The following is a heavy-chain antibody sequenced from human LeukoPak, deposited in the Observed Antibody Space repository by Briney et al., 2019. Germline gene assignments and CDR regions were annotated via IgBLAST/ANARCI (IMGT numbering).Heavy chain of an antibody. V-gene: IGHV3-30*03. J-gene: IGHJ4*02. CDR1: GFTFSSYG. CDR2: ISYDGSDK. Sequence: GGSLRLSCAASGFTFSSYGMHWVRQAPGKGLEWVAVISYDGSDKYYADSVRGRFTISRDNSKNTLHLQMISLRAEDTAVYYCARDQGAWGYGYNFDYWGQGTLVTVSS. CDR3: ARDQGAWGYGYNFDY. D-gene: IGHD3-16*01.